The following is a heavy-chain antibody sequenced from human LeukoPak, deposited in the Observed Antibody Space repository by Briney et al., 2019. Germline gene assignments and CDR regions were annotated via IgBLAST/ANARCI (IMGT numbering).Heavy chain of an antibody. CDR3: ARDRYALACDY. D-gene: IGHD3-16*01. Sequence: PSETLSLTCTVSGRPLSSDSYLWSWLRPPPGKKREGCGYIYNSGHPLHTPPLKSRFTISVDASKNQFSLKLSPVTAADTAVYYCARDRYALACDYWGQGTLIPVS. V-gene: IGHV4-61*01. J-gene: IGHJ4*02. CDR1: GRPLSSDSYL. CDR2: IYNSGHP.